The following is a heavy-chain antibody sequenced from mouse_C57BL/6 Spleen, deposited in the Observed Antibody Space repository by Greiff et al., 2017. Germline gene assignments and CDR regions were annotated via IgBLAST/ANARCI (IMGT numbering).Heavy chain of an antibody. Sequence: VQLQQSGPELVKPGASVKIPCKASGYTFTDYNMDWVKQSHGKSLEWIGDINPNNGGTIYNQKFKGKATLTVDKSSSTAYMELRSLTSEDTAVYYCARGLITTEYYYDMDYWGQGTSVTVSS. CDR3: ARGLITTEYYYDMDY. CDR1: GYTFTDYN. J-gene: IGHJ4*01. V-gene: IGHV1-18*01. D-gene: IGHD1-1*01. CDR2: INPNNGGT.